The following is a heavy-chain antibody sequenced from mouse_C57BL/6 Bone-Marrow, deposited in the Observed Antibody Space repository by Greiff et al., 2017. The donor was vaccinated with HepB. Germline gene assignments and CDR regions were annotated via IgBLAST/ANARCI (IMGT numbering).Heavy chain of an antibody. Sequence: EVKLVESGGGLVQPGGSLSLSCAASGFTFTDYYMSWVRQPPGKALEWLGFIRNKANGYTTEYSASVKGRFTISRDNSQSILYLQMNALRAEDSATYYCARSTGSSHYYAMDYWGQGTSVTVSS. D-gene: IGHD4-1*02. V-gene: IGHV7-3*01. J-gene: IGHJ4*01. CDR1: GFTFTDYY. CDR2: IRNKANGYTT. CDR3: ARSTGSSHYYAMDY.